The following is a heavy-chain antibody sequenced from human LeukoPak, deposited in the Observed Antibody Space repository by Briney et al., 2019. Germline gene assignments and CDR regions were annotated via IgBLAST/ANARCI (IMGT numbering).Heavy chain of an antibody. J-gene: IGHJ5*02. Sequence: SETLSLTCTVSGGSINSALYYWAWIRQTPEQQLEWIGSVSHAGITEYSPSLGVRVSLSADTSKNAFFMEVHSVTAADSAIYYCARHTIFCSFINCSPFDPWGQGTLVTVSS. V-gene: IGHV4-39*01. CDR1: GGSINSALYY. CDR2: VSHAGIT. D-gene: IGHD3-3*01. CDR3: ARHTIFCSFINCSPFDP.